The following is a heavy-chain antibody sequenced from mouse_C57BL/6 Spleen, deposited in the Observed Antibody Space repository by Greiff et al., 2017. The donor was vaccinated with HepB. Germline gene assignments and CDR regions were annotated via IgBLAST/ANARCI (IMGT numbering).Heavy chain of an antibody. Sequence: VNLVDSGPGLVAPSQSLSITCTVSGFSLTSYGLSWVRQPPGKGLEWLGVIWGDGSTNYHSALISRLSISKDNSKSQVFLKLNSLQTDDTATYYCAKEDYYDNEGAMDYWGQGTSVTVSS. CDR1: GFSLTSYG. CDR3: AKEDYYDNEGAMDY. V-gene: IGHV2-3*01. CDR2: IWGDGST. J-gene: IGHJ4*01. D-gene: IGHD2-4*01.